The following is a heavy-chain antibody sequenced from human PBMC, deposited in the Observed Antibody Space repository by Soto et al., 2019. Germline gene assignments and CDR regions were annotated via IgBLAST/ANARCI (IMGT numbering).Heavy chain of an antibody. CDR2: IYYSGST. D-gene: IGHD3-22*01. CDR3: ARVPFNYYDSSGYSYYFDY. V-gene: IGHV4-31*03. CDR1: GGSISSGGYY. J-gene: IGHJ4*02. Sequence: LSLTCTVSGGSISSGGYYWSWIRQHPGKGLEWIGYIYYSGSTYYNPSLKSRVTISVDTSKNQFSLKLSSVTAADTAVYYCARVPFNYYDSSGYSYYFDYWGQGTLVTVSS.